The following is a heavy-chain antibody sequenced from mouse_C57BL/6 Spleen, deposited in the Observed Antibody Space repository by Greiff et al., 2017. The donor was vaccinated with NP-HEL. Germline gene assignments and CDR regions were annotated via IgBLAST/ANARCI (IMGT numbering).Heavy chain of an antibody. Sequence: VQLQQSGSELVRPGTSVKVSCKASGYAFTNYLIEWVKQRPGQGLEWIGVINPGSGGTNYNEKFKGKATLTADKSSSTAYMQLSSLTSEDSAVYFCARSGWDVDFDYWGQGTTLTVSS. CDR1: GYAFTNYL. CDR2: INPGSGGT. J-gene: IGHJ2*01. CDR3: ARSGWDVDFDY. V-gene: IGHV1-54*01. D-gene: IGHD3-1*01.